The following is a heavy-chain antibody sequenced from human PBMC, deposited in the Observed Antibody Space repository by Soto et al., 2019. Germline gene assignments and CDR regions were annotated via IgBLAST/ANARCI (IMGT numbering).Heavy chain of an antibody. D-gene: IGHD2-15*01. CDR2: ISYDGSNK. Sequence: QVQLVESGGGVVQPGRSLRLSCAASGFTFSSYGMHWVRQAPGKGLEWVAVISYDGSNKYYADSVKGRFTISRDNSKNTVYLQMNSLRAEDTAVYYCAKDRGEVIVVVVAGYYFDYWGQGTLVTVSS. CDR1: GFTFSSYG. J-gene: IGHJ4*02. CDR3: AKDRGEVIVVVVAGYYFDY. V-gene: IGHV3-30*18.